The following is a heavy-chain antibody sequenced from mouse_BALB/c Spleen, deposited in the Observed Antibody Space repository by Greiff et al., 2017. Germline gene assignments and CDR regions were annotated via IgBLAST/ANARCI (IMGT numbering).Heavy chain of an antibody. D-gene: IGHD1-2*01. CDR3: ARHLRATATYYFDY. Sequence: DVKLVESGGDLVKPGGSLKLSCAASGFTFSSYGMSWVRQTPDKRLEWVATISSGGSYTYYPDSVKGRFTISRDNAKNTLYLQMSSLKSEDTAMYYCARHLRATATYYFDYWGQGTTLTVSS. CDR1: GFTFSSYG. J-gene: IGHJ2*01. CDR2: ISSGGSYT. V-gene: IGHV5-6*02.